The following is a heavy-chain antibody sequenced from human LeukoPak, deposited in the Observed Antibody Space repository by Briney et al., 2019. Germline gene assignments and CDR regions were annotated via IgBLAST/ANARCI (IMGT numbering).Heavy chain of an antibody. Sequence: GGSLRLSCAASGFTVSSNYMSWVRQAPGKGLEWVSVIYSGGSTYYADSVTGRFTISRDNSKNTLYLQMNSLRAEDTAVYYCARASAHSAFNAFDIWGQGTMVTVSS. J-gene: IGHJ3*02. CDR2: IYSGGST. V-gene: IGHV3-53*01. CDR3: ARASAHSAFNAFDI. D-gene: IGHD1-26*01. CDR1: GFTVSSNY.